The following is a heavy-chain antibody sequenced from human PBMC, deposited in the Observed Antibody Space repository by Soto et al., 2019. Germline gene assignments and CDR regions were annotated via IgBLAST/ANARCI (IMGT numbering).Heavy chain of an antibody. D-gene: IGHD3-3*01. CDR2: ISSSSSTI. Sequence: EVQLVESGGGLVQPGGSLRLSCAASGFTFSSYSMNWVRQAPGKGLEWVSYISSSSSTIYYADSVKGRFTISRDNAKNSLYLQMNSLRDEDTAVYYCARDTQDVFWSGYYRDYWGQGTLVTVSS. J-gene: IGHJ4*02. CDR1: GFTFSSYS. V-gene: IGHV3-48*02. CDR3: ARDTQDVFWSGYYRDY.